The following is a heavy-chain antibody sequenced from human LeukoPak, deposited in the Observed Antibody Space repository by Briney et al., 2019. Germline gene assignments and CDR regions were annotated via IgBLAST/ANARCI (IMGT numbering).Heavy chain of an antibody. J-gene: IGHJ5*02. CDR1: GFTFSSYG. CDR2: ISYDGSNK. CDR3: AKHSNSGSFLRGDWFDP. D-gene: IGHD1-26*01. Sequence: PGGSLRLSCAASGFTFSSYGMHWVRQAPGKGLEWVAVISYDGSNKYYADSVKGRFTISRDNSKNTLYLQMNSLRAEDTAVYYCAKHSNSGSFLRGDWFDPWGQGTLVTVSS. V-gene: IGHV3-30*18.